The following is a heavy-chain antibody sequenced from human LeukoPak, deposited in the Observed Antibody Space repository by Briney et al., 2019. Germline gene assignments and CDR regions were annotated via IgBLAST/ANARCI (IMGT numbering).Heavy chain of an antibody. D-gene: IGHD2-21*01. CDR1: GFTFSSYG. CDR3: AKHTYQLYSYYMDV. J-gene: IGHJ6*03. V-gene: IGHV3-30*02. CDR2: IRYDGSNK. Sequence: GGSLRLSCAASGFTFSSYGMHWVRQAPGKGLEWVAFIRYDGSNKYYADSVKGRFTISRDNSKNTLYLQMNSLRAEDTAVYYCAKHTYQLYSYYMDVWGTGTTVTISS.